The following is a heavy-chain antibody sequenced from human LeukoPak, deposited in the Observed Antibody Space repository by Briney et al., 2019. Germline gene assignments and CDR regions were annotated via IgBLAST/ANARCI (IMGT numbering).Heavy chain of an antibody. Sequence: SVKVSCKASGGTFSSYAISWVRQAPGQGLEWMGGIIPIFGTANYAQKFQGRVTITADESTSTAYMELSSLRSEDTAVYYCARRPARXXAXDIWGQXXMVXXSS. CDR3: ARRPARXXAXDI. J-gene: IGHJ3*02. V-gene: IGHV1-69*01. CDR2: IIPIFGTA. CDR1: GGTFSSYA.